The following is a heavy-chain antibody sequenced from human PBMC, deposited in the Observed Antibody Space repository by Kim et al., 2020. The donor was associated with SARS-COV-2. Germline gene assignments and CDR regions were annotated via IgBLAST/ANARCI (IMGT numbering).Heavy chain of an antibody. CDR2: ISYNGSNK. Sequence: GGSLRLSCAASGFTFSSYAMNWVRRAPGKGLEWVAVISYNGSNKYYADSVKGRFTISRDNSKNTLYLQMNSLGAEDTAVYYCARGAILTGYYLVYWGQG. D-gene: IGHD3-9*01. V-gene: IGHV3-30-3*01. CDR1: GFTFSSYA. CDR3: ARGAILTGYYLVY. J-gene: IGHJ4*02.